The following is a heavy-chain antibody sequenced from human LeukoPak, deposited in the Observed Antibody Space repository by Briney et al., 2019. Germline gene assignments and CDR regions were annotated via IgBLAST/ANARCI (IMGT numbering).Heavy chain of an antibody. V-gene: IGHV3-21*01. CDR1: GSTFSSYS. Sequence: GGSLRLSCAASGSTFSSYSMNWVRQAPGKGLEWVSSIGSSSSYIYYADSVKGRFTISRVNAKNSLHLQMNSLRAEDTAVYYCAASTKHTAMVDYWGQGTLVTVSS. J-gene: IGHJ4*02. CDR3: AASTKHTAMVDY. D-gene: IGHD5-18*01. CDR2: IGSSSSYI.